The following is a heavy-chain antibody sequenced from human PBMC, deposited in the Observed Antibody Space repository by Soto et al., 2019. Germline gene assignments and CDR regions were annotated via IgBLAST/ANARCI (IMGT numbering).Heavy chain of an antibody. Sequence: SVKVSCKAYGDTFSHYAISWVRQAPGQGLEWMGGIIPIFGTANYAQKFQGRVTITADDSTTTAYMELSSLRSEDTAVYYCARLHCSSPNCVPLDPWGQGTLVTVSS. CDR3: ARLHCSSPNCVPLDP. CDR1: GDTFSHYA. J-gene: IGHJ5*02. D-gene: IGHD2-2*01. V-gene: IGHV1-69*13. CDR2: IIPIFGTA.